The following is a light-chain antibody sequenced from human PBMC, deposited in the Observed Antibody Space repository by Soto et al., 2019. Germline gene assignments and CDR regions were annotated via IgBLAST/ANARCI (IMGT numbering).Light chain of an antibody. Sequence: DIQMTQSPSTLSASVGERVTITCRASQSVSNWLAWYQQKPGKAPKALIYDVSSLDRGVPSRFSGSGSGTELILTISSLQPDDFATYYCQQYDSYSWTFGQGTKVDIK. V-gene: IGKV1-5*01. J-gene: IGKJ1*01. CDR2: DVS. CDR1: QSVSNW. CDR3: QQYDSYSWT.